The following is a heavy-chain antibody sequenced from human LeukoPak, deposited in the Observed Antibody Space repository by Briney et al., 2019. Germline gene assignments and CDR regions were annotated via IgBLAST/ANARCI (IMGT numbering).Heavy chain of an antibody. CDR1: GFTFSSYA. J-gene: IGHJ5*02. V-gene: IGHV3-23*01. CDR3: AKDNYDFWSGYYPSDWFDP. D-gene: IGHD3-3*01. CDR2: ISGSGGST. Sequence: PGGSLRLSCAASGFTFSSYAMSWVRQAPGKGLEWVSAISGSGGSTYYADSVKGRFTISRDNSKNTLYLQMNSLRAEDTAVYYCAKDNYDFWSGYYPSDWFDPWGQGTLVTVSS.